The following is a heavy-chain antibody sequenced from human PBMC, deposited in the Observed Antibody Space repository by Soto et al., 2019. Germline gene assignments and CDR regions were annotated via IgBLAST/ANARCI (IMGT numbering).Heavy chain of an antibody. D-gene: IGHD3-16*02. J-gene: IGHJ4*02. CDR1: GGTFNTYA. V-gene: IGHV1-69*01. CDR2: IIPMFDTP. CDR3: TRSIGSGGVIGGFDY. Sequence: QVQLVQSETEVKKPGSAVKVSCKASGGTFNTYAMNWVRQAPGQALEWMGGIIPMFDTPRYAQKFQGRVTITVDESTTTAYMELRSLRSDDTAVYYCTRSIGSGGVIGGFDYWGQGTLVTVSS.